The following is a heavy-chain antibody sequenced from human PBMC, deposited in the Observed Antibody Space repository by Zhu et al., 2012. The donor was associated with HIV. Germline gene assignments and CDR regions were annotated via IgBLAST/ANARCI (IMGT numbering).Heavy chain of an antibody. CDR3: ARLPYGSGDLGWFDP. V-gene: IGHV4-4*09. J-gene: IGHJ5*02. D-gene: IGHD3-10*01. Sequence: QVQLQESGPGLVKPSETLSLTCTVSGGSISSYYWSWIRQPPGKGLEWIGYIYTSGSTNYNPSLKSRVTISVDTSKNQFSLKLSSVTAADTAVYYCARLPYGSGDLGWFDPWGQGTLVIVSS. CDR2: IYTSGST. CDR1: GGSISSYY.